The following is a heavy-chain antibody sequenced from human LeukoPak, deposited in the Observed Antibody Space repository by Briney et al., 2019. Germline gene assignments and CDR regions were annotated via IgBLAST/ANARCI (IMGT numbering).Heavy chain of an antibody. CDR2: ISGSGGTT. V-gene: IGHV3-23*01. J-gene: IGHJ4*02. CDR3: AKGPRNSATVTIDC. CDR1: GLTFSSYA. D-gene: IGHD4-17*01. Sequence: PGGSLRLSCAASGLTFSSYAVSWVRQARGKGLEWVSAISGSGGTTYYADSVKRRFPIPRHNSKTTLYMQMTRLRTEDKAVSYCAKGPRNSATVTIDCGGEGTLVTVSA.